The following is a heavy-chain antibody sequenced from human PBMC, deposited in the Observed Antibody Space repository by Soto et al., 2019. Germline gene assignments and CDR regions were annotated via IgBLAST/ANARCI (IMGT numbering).Heavy chain of an antibody. Sequence: EVQLLESGGGLVQPGGSLRLSCAASGFTFSSYAMSWVRQAPGKGLEWVSAISGSGGSTYYADSVKGRFTISIDNSKNRLYLQMNSLRAEDTAVYYCAKDQTILWGYNWFDPWGQGTLVTVAA. CDR2: ISGSGGST. CDR3: AKDQTILWGYNWFDP. CDR1: GFTFSSYA. D-gene: IGHD2-21*01. V-gene: IGHV3-23*01. J-gene: IGHJ5*02.